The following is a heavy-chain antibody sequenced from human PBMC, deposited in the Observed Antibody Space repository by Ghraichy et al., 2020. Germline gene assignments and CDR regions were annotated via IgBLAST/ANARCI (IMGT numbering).Heavy chain of an antibody. Sequence: GESLNISCAASGFTFSTYAMSWVRQAPGKGLDWVSTVSGSGGGTYYADSVKGRFTISRDNSKNTLFLQMNGLRADDTAVYYCAKMHGAGSHYYYDMNVWGQGTTVTVSS. CDR2: VSGSGGGT. V-gene: IGHV3-23*01. CDR1: GFTFSTYA. D-gene: IGHD3-10*01. CDR3: AKMHGAGSHYYYDMNV. J-gene: IGHJ6*02.